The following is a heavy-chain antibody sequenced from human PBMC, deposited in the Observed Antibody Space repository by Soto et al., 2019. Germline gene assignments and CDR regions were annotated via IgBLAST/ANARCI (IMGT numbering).Heavy chain of an antibody. D-gene: IGHD2-15*01. J-gene: IGHJ3*02. Sequence: QVQLVESGGGVVQPGRSLRLSCAASEFSFSNFGMHWVRQAPGKGLEWVAVIYYDGSNEYYADSVKGRFTISRDNSKNTLYLQMNSLRAEDTAVYYCARVDVVVAADAFDIWGQGTMFTVSS. V-gene: IGHV3-33*01. CDR3: ARVDVVVAADAFDI. CDR1: EFSFSNFG. CDR2: IYYDGSNE.